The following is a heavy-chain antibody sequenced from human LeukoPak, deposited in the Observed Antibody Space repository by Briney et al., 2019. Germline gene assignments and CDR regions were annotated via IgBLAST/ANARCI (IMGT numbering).Heavy chain of an antibody. J-gene: IGHJ4*02. D-gene: IGHD1-26*01. CDR3: ARAVGPFDY. V-gene: IGHV3-33*01. Sequence: GGSLRLSCAASGFTFSTYGMHWVRQAPGKGLEWVAVIWYDGSNKYYADSVKGRFTISRDNAKNTLYLQMNSLRAEDTAVYYCARAVGPFDYWGQGTLVTVSS. CDR2: IWYDGSNK. CDR1: GFTFSTYG.